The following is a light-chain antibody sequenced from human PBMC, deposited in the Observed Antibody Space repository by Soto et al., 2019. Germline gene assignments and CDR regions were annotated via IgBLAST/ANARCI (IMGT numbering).Light chain of an antibody. Sequence: EIVMTQSPATLSVSPGERVTLSCRASQSVSSNLAWYQQIPGQAPRLLIYGASTRATGIPARFSGSGSGTEFTLTISSLESEDFAVYYCLQYNNWLRTFGQGTKVEIK. CDR3: LQYNNWLRT. CDR1: QSVSSN. CDR2: GAS. V-gene: IGKV3-15*01. J-gene: IGKJ1*01.